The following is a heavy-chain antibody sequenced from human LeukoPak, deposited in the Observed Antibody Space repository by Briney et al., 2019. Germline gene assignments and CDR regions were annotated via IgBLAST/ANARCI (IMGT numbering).Heavy chain of an antibody. J-gene: IGHJ4*02. Sequence: ASVKVSGKASGYTFTGYYMHWVRQAPGQGLEWMGRINPNSGGTNYAQKFQGRVTMTRDTSISTAYMELSRLRSDDTAVYYCARGAQASSSWYLDYWGQGTLVTVSS. CDR1: GYTFTGYY. CDR3: ARGAQASSSWYLDY. V-gene: IGHV1-2*06. CDR2: INPNSGGT. D-gene: IGHD6-13*01.